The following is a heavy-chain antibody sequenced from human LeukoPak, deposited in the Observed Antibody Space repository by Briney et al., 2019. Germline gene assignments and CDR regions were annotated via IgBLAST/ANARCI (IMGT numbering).Heavy chain of an antibody. D-gene: IGHD1-14*01. CDR3: ARGGLTFGGN. V-gene: IGHV4-59*12. Sequence: SETLSLTCTVSGGSISTYYWNWIRQPPGKGLEWIGYVYYSGNTNYNPSLKSRVTISVDKSKNQFSLKLSSVTAADTAVYYCARGGLTFGGNWGQGTLVTVSS. CDR2: VYYSGNT. CDR1: GGSISTYY. J-gene: IGHJ4*02.